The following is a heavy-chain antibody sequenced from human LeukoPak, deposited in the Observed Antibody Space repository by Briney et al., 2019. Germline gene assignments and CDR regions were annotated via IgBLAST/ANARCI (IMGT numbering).Heavy chain of an antibody. CDR1: GASISRSSYY. V-gene: IGHV4-39*07. CDR2: IYYSGST. D-gene: IGHD6-13*01. CDR3: ARVLIAAAGRFDP. Sequence: PSETLSLTCTVSGASISRSSYYWGWIRQPPGKGLEWIGSIYYSGSTYYNPSLKSQVTISVDRSKNQFSLKLSSVTAADTAVYYCARVLIAAAGRFDPWGQGTLVTVSS. J-gene: IGHJ5*02.